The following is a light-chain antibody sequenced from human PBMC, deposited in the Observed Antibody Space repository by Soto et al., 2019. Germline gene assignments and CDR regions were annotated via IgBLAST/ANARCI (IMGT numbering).Light chain of an antibody. Sequence: QLVLTQPPSASASLGASVTLTCTLSSGYSNYKVDWYQQRPGKGPRFVMRVGTGGIVGSKGDGIPDRFSVLGSGLNRYLTIKNIQEEDESDYHCGADHGSGMVFGGGTKVTVL. J-gene: IGLJ2*01. CDR2: VGTGGIVG. CDR1: SGYSNYK. V-gene: IGLV9-49*01. CDR3: GADHGSGMV.